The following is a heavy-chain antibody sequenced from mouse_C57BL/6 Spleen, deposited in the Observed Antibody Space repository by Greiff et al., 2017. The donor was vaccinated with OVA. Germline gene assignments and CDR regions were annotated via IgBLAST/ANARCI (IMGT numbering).Heavy chain of an antibody. Sequence: DVQLQESGAELVRPGASVKLSCTASGFNIKDDYMHWVKQRPEQGLEWIGWIDPENGDTEYASKFQGKATITADTSSNTAYLQLSSLTSEDTAVYYCTSYYLYAMDYWGQGTSVTVSS. CDR2: IDPENGDT. V-gene: IGHV14-4*01. J-gene: IGHJ4*01. CDR3: TSYYLYAMDY. D-gene: IGHD2-10*01. CDR1: GFNIKDDY.